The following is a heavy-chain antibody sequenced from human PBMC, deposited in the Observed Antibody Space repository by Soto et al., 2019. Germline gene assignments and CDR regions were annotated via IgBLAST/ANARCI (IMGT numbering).Heavy chain of an antibody. J-gene: IGHJ4*02. V-gene: IGHV4-59*01. D-gene: IGHD6-13*01. CDR3: SRDRGSWSAYFDN. CDR1: GGSISSYY. CDR2: IYYTAST. Sequence: SETLSLTCTVSGGSISSYYWNWIRQPPGKGLEWIGYIYYTASTNYNPSLKSRVTISVDTSKNQFSLNLRSVTAADTAVYYCSRDRGSWSAYFDNWGRGTLVTVSS.